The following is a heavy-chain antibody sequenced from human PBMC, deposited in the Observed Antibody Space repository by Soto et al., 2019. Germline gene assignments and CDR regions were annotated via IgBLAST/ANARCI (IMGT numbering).Heavy chain of an antibody. CDR2: ISYDGSNK. CDR1: GFTFSSYG. V-gene: IGHV3-30*18. CDR3: AKCQPDDIIESGTGRRCYFDY. J-gene: IGHJ4*02. Sequence: QVQLVESGGGVVQPGRSLRLSCAASGFTFSSYGMHWVRQAPGKGLEWVAVISYDGSNKYYADSVKGRFTISRDNSKNTLYLQMNSLRAEDTAVYYCAKCQPDDIIESGTGRRCYFDYWGQGTLVTVSS. D-gene: IGHD3-9*01.